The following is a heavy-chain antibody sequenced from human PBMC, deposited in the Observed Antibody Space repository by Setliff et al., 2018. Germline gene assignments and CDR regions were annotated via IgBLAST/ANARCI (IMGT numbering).Heavy chain of an antibody. D-gene: IGHD5-18*01. J-gene: IGHJ3*02. CDR1: GYTFTSYG. CDR2: ISAYNGNT. CDR3: ARGTRGYSYGPIDAFDI. V-gene: IGHV1-18*01. Sequence: GASVKVSCKASGYTFTSYGISWVRQAPGQGLEWMGWISAYNGNTNYAQKLQGRVTMTTDTSTSTAYMELRSLRSDDTAVYYCARGTRGYSYGPIDAFDIWGQGTMVTVSS.